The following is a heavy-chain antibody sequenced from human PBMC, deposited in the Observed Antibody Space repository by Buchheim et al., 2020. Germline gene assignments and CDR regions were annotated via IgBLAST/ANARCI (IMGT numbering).Heavy chain of an antibody. V-gene: IGHV3-30*04. J-gene: IGHJ6*02. CDR1: GFTFSSYA. CDR3: ARDVALGDYDFWSGYYYGYYYYGMDV. D-gene: IGHD3-3*01. CDR2: ISYDGSNK. Sequence: QVQLVESGGGVVQPGRSLRLSCADSGFTFSSYAMHWVRQAPGKGLEWVAVISYDGSNKYYADSVKGRFTISRDTSKNTLYRQMNSLRAEDTAVYYCARDVALGDYDFWSGYYYGYYYYGMDVWGQGTT.